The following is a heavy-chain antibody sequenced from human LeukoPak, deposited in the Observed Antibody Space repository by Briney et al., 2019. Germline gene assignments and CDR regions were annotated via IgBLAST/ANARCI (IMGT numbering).Heavy chain of an antibody. CDR1: GFTFSSYA. V-gene: IGHV3-23*01. D-gene: IGHD4-17*01. CDR3: ARDGADYGDFTFDY. Sequence: GGSLRLSCAASGFTFSSYAMSWVRQAPGKGLEWVSAISGSGGSTYYADSVKGRFTISRDNSKNTLYLQMNSLRAEDTAVYYCARDGADYGDFTFDYWGQGTLVTVSS. J-gene: IGHJ4*02. CDR2: ISGSGGST.